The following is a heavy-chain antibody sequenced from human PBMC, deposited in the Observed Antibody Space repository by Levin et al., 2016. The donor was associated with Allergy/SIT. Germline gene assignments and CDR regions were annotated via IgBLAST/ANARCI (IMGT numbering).Heavy chain of an antibody. D-gene: IGHD6-19*01. V-gene: IGHV3-15*01. CDR3: TTDGDSSGWPAEYFQH. Sequence: VRQAPGKGLEWVGRIKSKTDGGTTDYAAPVKGRFTISRDDSKNTLYLQMNSLKTEDTAVYYCTTDGDSSGWPAEYFQHWGQGTLVTVSS. CDR2: IKSKTDGGTT. J-gene: IGHJ1*01.